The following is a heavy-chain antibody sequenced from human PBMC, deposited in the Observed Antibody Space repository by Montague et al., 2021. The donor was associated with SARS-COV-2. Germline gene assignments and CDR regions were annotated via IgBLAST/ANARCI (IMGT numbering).Heavy chain of an antibody. V-gene: IGHV6-1*01. Sequence: CAISGDSVSSNSATWNWIRQSPSRGLEWLGRTYYESKWLNDYRGXXRSRMIINPDTSRNQFSLQLNSVTPEDTAVYYCARWDTPRGTFSVWGQGTMVTVSS. CDR1: GDSVSSNSAT. J-gene: IGHJ3*01. D-gene: IGHD3-16*01. CDR2: TYYESKWLN. CDR3: ARWDTPRGTFSV.